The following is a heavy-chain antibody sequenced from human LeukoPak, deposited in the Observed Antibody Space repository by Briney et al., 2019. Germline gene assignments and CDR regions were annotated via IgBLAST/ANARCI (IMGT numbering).Heavy chain of an antibody. CDR2: ISGSGGST. CDR1: GFTFSSYA. D-gene: IGHD3-3*01. V-gene: IGHV3-23*01. CDR3: AKGSLPFDFWSGYYLFDY. Sequence: GGSLRLSCAASGFTFSSYAMSWVRQAPGKGLEWVSAISGSGGSTYYADSVKGQFTISRDNSKNTLYLQMNSLRAEDTAVYYCAKGSLPFDFWSGYYLFDYWGQGTLVTVSS. J-gene: IGHJ4*02.